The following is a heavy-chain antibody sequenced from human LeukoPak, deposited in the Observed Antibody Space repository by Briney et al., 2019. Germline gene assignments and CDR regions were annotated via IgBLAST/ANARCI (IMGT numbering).Heavy chain of an antibody. CDR3: ARIALYDDTAFYPGYYYYYYPMDV. D-gene: IGHD3-9*01. J-gene: IGHJ6*02. CDR2: ISSTGSDM. CDR1: GFTLNTYS. Sequence: PGGSLRLSCAASGFTLNTYSMNWVRQAPGKGLEWVSSISSTGSDMYYVDSVKGRFTISRDNAKNSLFLQVNSLRAEDTAVYYCARIALYDDTAFYPGYYYYYYPMDVWGQGTTVTVSS. V-gene: IGHV3-21*01.